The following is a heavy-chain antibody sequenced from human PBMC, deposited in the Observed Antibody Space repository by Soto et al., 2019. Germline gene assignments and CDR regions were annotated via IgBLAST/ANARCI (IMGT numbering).Heavy chain of an antibody. CDR1: GDTFNRYA. J-gene: IGHJ5*02. CDR3: ARDMAVVPAAYNWFDP. D-gene: IGHD2-2*01. Sequence: SVKVSCKASGDTFNRYAISWVRQAPGQGLEWVGGIIPIFGTANYAQKFQGRVTITADESTSTAYMELSSLRSEDTAVYYCARDMAVVPAAYNWFDPWGQGTLVTVSS. CDR2: IIPIFGTA. V-gene: IGHV1-69*13.